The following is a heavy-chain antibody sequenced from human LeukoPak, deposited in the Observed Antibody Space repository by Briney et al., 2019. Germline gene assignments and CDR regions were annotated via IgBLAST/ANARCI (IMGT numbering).Heavy chain of an antibody. J-gene: IGHJ4*02. Sequence: GGSLRLSCAASGFTFNSYGIHWVRQAPGKGLEWVAFIRYDGSNKYYADSVKGRFTISRDNAKNTLYLQMNSLRGEDTAVYYCGREIQAPGKTLEYWGQGTLVTVSS. CDR2: IRYDGSNK. CDR1: GFTFNSYG. CDR3: GREIQAPGKTLEY. V-gene: IGHV3-30*02.